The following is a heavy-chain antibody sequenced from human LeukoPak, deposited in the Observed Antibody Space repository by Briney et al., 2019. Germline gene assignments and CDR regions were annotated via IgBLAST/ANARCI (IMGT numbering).Heavy chain of an antibody. V-gene: IGHV3-30*04. CDR3: AKDKSVSADYYFDY. Sequence: GGSLRLSCAASGFTFSGYAMHWVRQAPGKGLEWLTVISTDGNDKHYADSVKGQFTVSRDNSKNTLFLQMNNLRTEDTAVYYCAKDKSVSADYYFDYWGQGTLVTVSS. CDR2: ISTDGNDK. CDR1: GFTFSGYA. J-gene: IGHJ4*02. D-gene: IGHD5/OR15-5a*01.